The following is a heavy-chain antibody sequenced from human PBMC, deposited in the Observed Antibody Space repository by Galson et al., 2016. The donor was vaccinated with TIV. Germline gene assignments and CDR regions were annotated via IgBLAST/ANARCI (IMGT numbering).Heavy chain of an antibody. D-gene: IGHD3-22*01. V-gene: IGHV3-23*01. Sequence: SLRLSCAASGFTFSIFTMTWVRQAPGKGLGWVSAISASGFNTYYADSVKGRFTISRDNSKNTVYLQMNSLRAEDTAVYYCTKVPSSGFRYYYGLDVWGQGTTVTVYS. CDR1: GFTFSIFT. CDR2: ISASGFNT. CDR3: TKVPSSGFRYYYGLDV. J-gene: IGHJ6*02.